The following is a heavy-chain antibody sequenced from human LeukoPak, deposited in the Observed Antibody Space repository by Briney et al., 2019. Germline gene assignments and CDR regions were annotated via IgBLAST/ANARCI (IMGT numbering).Heavy chain of an antibody. Sequence: PGGSLRLSCAASGFTFSNAWMTWVRQAPGKGLEWVGRIKSKTDGGTTDYAAPVKTRFTISRDDSKNTLYLQMNSLKTEDTAVYYCARANAVDDGRNIGYWGQGTLVTVSS. V-gene: IGHV3-15*01. CDR1: GFTFSNAW. CDR2: IKSKTDGGTT. CDR3: ARANAVDDGRNIGY. J-gene: IGHJ4*02. D-gene: IGHD1/OR15-1a*01.